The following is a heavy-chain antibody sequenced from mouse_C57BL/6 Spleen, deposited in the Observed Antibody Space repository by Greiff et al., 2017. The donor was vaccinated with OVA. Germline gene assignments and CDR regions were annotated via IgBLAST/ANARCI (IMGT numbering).Heavy chain of an antibody. J-gene: IGHJ2*01. CDR1: GYTFTDYN. CDR3: ARYDYDYFDY. V-gene: IGHV1-18*01. D-gene: IGHD2-4*01. Sequence: EVQRVESGPELVKPGASVKIPCKASGYTFTDYNMDWVKQSHGKSLEWIGDINPNNGGTIYNQKFKGKATLTVDKSSSTAYMELRSLTSEDTAVYYCARYDYDYFDYWGQGTTLTVSS. CDR2: INPNNGGT.